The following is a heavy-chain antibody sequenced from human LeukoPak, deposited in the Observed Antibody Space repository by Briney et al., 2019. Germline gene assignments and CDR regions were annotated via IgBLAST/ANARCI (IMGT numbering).Heavy chain of an antibody. CDR1: GGSISSGDYY. J-gene: IGHJ4*02. D-gene: IGHD3-9*01. CDR3: ARSYDISPIDY. Sequence: SETLSLTCTVSGGSISSGDYYWSWIRQPPGKGLEWIGYIYYSGSTYYNPSPKSRVTISVDTSKNQFSLKLSSVTAADTAVYYCARSYDISPIDYWGQGTLVTVSS. V-gene: IGHV4-30-4*08. CDR2: IYYSGST.